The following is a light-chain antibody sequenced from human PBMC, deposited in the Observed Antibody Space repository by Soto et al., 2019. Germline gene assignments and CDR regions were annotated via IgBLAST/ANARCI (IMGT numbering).Light chain of an antibody. CDR2: AAS. Sequence: DIQMTQSPSSLSASVGDRATITCRASQGISNYLAWYQQKPGKVPKLLIYAASTLQSGVPSRFSGSGSGTEFTLTISSLQPDDFATYYCQHYNSYGTFGQGTKV. CDR3: QHYNSYGT. V-gene: IGKV1-27*01. CDR1: QGISNY. J-gene: IGKJ1*01.